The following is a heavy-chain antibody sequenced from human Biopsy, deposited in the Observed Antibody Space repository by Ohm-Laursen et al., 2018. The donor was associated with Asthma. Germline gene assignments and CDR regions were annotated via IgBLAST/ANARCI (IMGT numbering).Heavy chain of an antibody. Sequence: SSVKVSCKAPGGTFSNFAISCVRQAPGQGLEWLGGIMTVFGTTNYAQKFQGRVTITADESTSTAYMEVTSLRSEDTAIYYSARCQVGYSSGWSLLLKKIYYSGMDVWGQGTAVTVSS. D-gene: IGHD6-19*01. CDR3: ARCQVGYSSGWSLLLKKIYYSGMDV. J-gene: IGHJ6*02. CDR2: IMTVFGTT. V-gene: IGHV1-69*01. CDR1: GGTFSNFA.